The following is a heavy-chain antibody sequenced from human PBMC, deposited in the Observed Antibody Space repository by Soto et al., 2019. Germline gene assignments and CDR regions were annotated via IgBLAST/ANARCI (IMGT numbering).Heavy chain of an antibody. CDR1: GYSFTDYW. CDR3: ARPGFYGDYSSNCFDP. CDR2: IYPSDSTT. J-gene: IGHJ5*02. Sequence: GESLKISCKGSGYSFTDYWIAWVRQMPGKGLEYMGIIYPSDSTTRYSPSFQGQVTISADKSISTAYLQWNSLKASDTAMYYCARPGFYGDYSSNCFDPWGQGTTVTVSS. D-gene: IGHD4-17*01. V-gene: IGHV5-51*01.